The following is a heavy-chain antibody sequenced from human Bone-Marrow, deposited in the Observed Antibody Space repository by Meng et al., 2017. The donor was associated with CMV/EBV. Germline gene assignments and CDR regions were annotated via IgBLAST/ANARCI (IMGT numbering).Heavy chain of an antibody. CDR2: IYYSGST. J-gene: IGHJ6*02. CDR3: ARVPYSNYDYYYGMDV. Sequence: SETLSLTCTVSGGSISSYYWSWIRQPPGKGLEWIGYIYYSGSTNYNPSLKSRVTISVDTSKNQLSLKLSSVTAADTAVYYCARVPYSNYDYYYGMDVWGQGTTVTVSS. D-gene: IGHD4-11*01. CDR1: GGSISSYY. V-gene: IGHV4-59*01.